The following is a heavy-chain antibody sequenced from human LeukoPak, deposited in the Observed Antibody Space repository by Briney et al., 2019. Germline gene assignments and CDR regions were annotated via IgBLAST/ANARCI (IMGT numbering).Heavy chain of an antibody. Sequence: SETLSPTCTVSGGSISSSSYYWGWIRQPPGKGLEWIGSIYYSGSTYYNPSLKSRVTISVDTSKNQFSLKLSSVTAADTAVYYCARGPSGWYDYWGQGTLVTVSS. CDR3: ARGPSGWYDY. CDR1: GGSISSSSYY. D-gene: IGHD6-19*01. CDR2: IYYSGST. J-gene: IGHJ4*02. V-gene: IGHV4-39*07.